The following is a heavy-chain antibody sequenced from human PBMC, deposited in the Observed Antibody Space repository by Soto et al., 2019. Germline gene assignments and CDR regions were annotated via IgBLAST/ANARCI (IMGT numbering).Heavy chain of an antibody. CDR2: IYYSGST. J-gene: IGHJ4*02. Sequence: SSETLSLTCTVSGGSVSSGSYYWSWIRQPPGKGLEWIGYIYYSGSTNYNPSLKSRVTISVDTSKNQFSLKLSSVTAADTAVYYCARDGGYSGFDYWGQGTLVTVSS. CDR1: GGSVSSGSYY. D-gene: IGHD3-10*01. V-gene: IGHV4-61*01. CDR3: ARDGGYSGFDY.